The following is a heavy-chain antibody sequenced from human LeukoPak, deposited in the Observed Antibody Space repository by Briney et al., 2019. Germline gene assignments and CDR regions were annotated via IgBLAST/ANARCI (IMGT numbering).Heavy chain of an antibody. V-gene: IGHV4-59*01. J-gene: IGHJ3*02. CDR3: ARDNPPGAFDI. CDR1: GGSISSYY. CDR2: IYYSGST. Sequence: PSETLSLTCTVSGGSISSYYWSWIRQPPGKGLEWIGYIYYSGSTNYNPSLKSRVTISVDTSKNQFSLKLSSVTAADTAVYYCARDNPPGAFDIWGQGTRVTVSS. D-gene: IGHD1-14*01.